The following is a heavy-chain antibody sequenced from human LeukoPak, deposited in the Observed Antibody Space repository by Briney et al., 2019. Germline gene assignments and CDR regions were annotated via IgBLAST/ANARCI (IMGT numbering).Heavy chain of an antibody. CDR1: GFTFSSHT. Sequence: GGSLRVSCAASGFTFSSHTMNWVRQAPGTGLEWVSSISSGSTYIYYADSVKGRFTISRDNAKNSLNLQMNSLRGDDTAVYYCARDRCYSSSCYLEYWGQGILVTVSS. J-gene: IGHJ4*02. D-gene: IGHD2-2*01. CDR3: ARDRCYSSSCYLEY. V-gene: IGHV3-21*01. CDR2: ISSGSTYI.